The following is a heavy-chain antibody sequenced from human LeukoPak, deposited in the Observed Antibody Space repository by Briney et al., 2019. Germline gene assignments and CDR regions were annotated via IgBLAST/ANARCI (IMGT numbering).Heavy chain of an antibody. CDR1: GFTFSSYA. CDR3: ARQGDDY. CDR2: ISYDGSNK. Sequence: GGSLRLSCAASGFTFSSYAMHWVRQAPGKGLEWVAVISYDGSNKYYADSVKGRFTISRDNSKNTLYLQMNSLRAEDTAVYYCARQGDDYWGHGTLVTVSS. V-gene: IGHV3-30*04. D-gene: IGHD3-16*01. J-gene: IGHJ4*01.